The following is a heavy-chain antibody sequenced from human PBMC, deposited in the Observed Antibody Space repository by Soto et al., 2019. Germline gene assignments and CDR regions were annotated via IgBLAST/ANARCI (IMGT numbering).Heavy chain of an antibody. CDR2: IIPMFGFA. V-gene: IGHV1-69*02. Sequence: QVQLVQSGAEVKQPGSSVKVSCTASGGTSSSYTISWVRQAPGQGLEWMGRIIPMFGFAKYAQKFQGRVTITADRSSKTAYMELSSLSSEETAVYYCARGTPVPTYFFDYWGQGTRLSVSS. D-gene: IGHD3-16*01. J-gene: IGHJ4*02. CDR3: ARGTPVPTYFFDY. CDR1: GGTSSSYT.